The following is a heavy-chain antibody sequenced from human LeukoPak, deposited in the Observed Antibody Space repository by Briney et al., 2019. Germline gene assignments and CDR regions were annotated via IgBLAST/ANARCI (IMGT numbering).Heavy chain of an antibody. Sequence: ASVKVSCKASGYTFTMYYIHWVRQAPGQGLEWMGMINPSDGATTYARRFQGKVTLTRDMSTTTVYVDLRSLRSEDTAVYFCARELRGGLSGSLGGLFASYNTYYYMDVWGRGTTATVSS. CDR3: ARELRGGLSGSLGGLFASYNTYYYMDV. CDR1: GYTFTMYY. J-gene: IGHJ6*03. CDR2: INPSDGAT. D-gene: IGHD1-26*01. V-gene: IGHV1-46*01.